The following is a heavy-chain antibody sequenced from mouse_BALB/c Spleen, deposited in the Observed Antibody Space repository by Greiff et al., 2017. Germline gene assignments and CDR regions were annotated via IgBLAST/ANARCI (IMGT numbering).Heavy chain of an antibody. CDR1: GFSLTGYG. CDR3: ARGGYGSSYYYAMDY. V-gene: IGHV2-6-7*01. D-gene: IGHD1-1*01. CDR2: IWGDGST. J-gene: IGHJ4*01. Sequence: VKLVESGPGLVAPSQSLSITCTVSGFSLTGYGVNWVRQPPGKGLEWLGMIWGDGSTDYNSALKSRLSISKDNSKSQVFLKMNSLQTDDTARYYCARGGYGSSYYYAMDYWGQGTSVTVSS.